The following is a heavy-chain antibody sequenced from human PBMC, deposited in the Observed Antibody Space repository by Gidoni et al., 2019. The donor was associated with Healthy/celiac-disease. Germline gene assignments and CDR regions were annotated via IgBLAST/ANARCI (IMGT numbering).Heavy chain of an antibody. V-gene: IGHV5-51*01. CDR1: GSSFTSYW. Sequence: EVQLVQSGAQVKKPGESLQISCQGSGSSFTSYWIAWVRQMHGKALEWMGIIYPGDSATRYSPSFQGQVTISADKSISTAYLQWSSLKASDTAIYYCARRGTDDYYMDVWGKGTTVTVSS. CDR3: ARRGTDDYYMDV. J-gene: IGHJ6*03. D-gene: IGHD1-1*01. CDR2: IYPGDSAT.